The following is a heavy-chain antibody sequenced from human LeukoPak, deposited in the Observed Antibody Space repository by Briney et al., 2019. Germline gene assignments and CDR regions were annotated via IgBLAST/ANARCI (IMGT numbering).Heavy chain of an antibody. Sequence: GGSLRLSCAASGFTFTNYWMNWVRQAPGKGLEWVANLKQDGSEKNYVDSVKGRFTISRDNAKNSLYLQMNSLRVEDTAVYYCARERVTTTSFDYWGQGVLVTVSS. CDR1: GFTFTNYW. CDR2: LKQDGSEK. J-gene: IGHJ4*02. D-gene: IGHD2/OR15-2a*01. CDR3: ARERVTTTSFDY. V-gene: IGHV3-7*01.